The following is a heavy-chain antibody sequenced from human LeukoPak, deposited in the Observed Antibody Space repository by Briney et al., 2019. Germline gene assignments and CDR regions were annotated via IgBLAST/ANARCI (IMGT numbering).Heavy chain of an antibody. J-gene: IGHJ5*02. Sequence: SETLSLTCTVSGGSISSYYWSWIRQPPGKGLEWIGYIYYSGSTYYNPSLKSRVTISVDTSKNQFSLKLSSVTAADTAVYYCARAIVVVPAANNWFDPWGQGTLVTVSS. D-gene: IGHD2-2*01. CDR3: ARAIVVVPAANNWFDP. CDR2: IYYSGST. CDR1: GGSISSYY. V-gene: IGHV4-30-4*01.